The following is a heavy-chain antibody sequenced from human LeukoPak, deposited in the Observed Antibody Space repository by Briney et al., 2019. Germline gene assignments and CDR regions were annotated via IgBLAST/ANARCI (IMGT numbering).Heavy chain of an antibody. CDR3: ARVDGDYYYYYRDV. CDR2: ISSSGSTI. Sequence: TGGSLRLPRAASGFTFSSYEMNWVRQPPARGLEGVSYISSSGSTIYYADSVKGRFTISRDNAKNSLYLQVNSLRAEDTAVYYCARVDGDYYYYYRDVWGEGTTVTVSS. V-gene: IGHV3-48*03. D-gene: IGHD4-17*01. CDR1: GFTFSSYE. J-gene: IGHJ6*03.